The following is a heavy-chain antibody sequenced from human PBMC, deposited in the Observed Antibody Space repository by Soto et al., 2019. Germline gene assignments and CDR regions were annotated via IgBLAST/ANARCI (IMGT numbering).Heavy chain of an antibody. CDR2: IKQDGSEK. V-gene: IGHV3-7*01. Sequence: PGGSLRLSCAASGFTFSSYWMSWVRQAPGKGLEWVANIKQDGSEKYYVDSVKGRFTISRDNAKNSLYLQMNSLRAEDTAVYYCARVPYDFWSGYSHHFDYWGQGTLVTVSS. CDR3: ARVPYDFWSGYSHHFDY. J-gene: IGHJ4*02. CDR1: GFTFSSYW. D-gene: IGHD3-3*01.